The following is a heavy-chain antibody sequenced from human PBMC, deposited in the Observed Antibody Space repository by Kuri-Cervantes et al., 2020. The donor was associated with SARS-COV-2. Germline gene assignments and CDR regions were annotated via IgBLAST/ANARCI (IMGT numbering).Heavy chain of an antibody. CDR1: GFTFSSYW. CDR3: AILYGSGSYYYFDY. V-gene: IGHV3-74*01. Sequence: LSLTCAASGFTFSSYWMHWVRQAPGKGLVWVSRINSDGSSTSYADSVKGRFTISRDNAKNTLYLQMNSLRAEDTAVYYCAILYGSGSYYYFDYWGQGTLVTVSS. CDR2: INSDGSST. J-gene: IGHJ4*02. D-gene: IGHD3-10*01.